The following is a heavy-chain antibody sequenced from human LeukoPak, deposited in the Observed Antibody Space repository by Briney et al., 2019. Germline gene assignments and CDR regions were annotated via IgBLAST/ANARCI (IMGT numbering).Heavy chain of an antibody. CDR2: INWNGGST. D-gene: IGHD4-11*01. CDR3: ARGGSTTVTTYVDY. CDR1: GFTFDDYG. J-gene: IGHJ4*02. Sequence: AGGSLRLSCAASGFTFDDYGMSWVRQAPGKGLEWVSGINWNGGSTGYADSVKGRFTLSRDNAKNSLYLQMNSLRAEDTALYYCARGGSTTVTTYVDYWGQGTLVTVSS. V-gene: IGHV3-20*04.